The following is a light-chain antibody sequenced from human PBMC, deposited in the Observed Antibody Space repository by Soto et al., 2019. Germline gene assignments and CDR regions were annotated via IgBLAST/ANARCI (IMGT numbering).Light chain of an antibody. CDR3: QQYYSTPFT. CDR2: WAS. CDR1: RSVLYSSNNKNY. J-gene: IGKJ3*01. Sequence: DIVMTQSPDSLAVSLGERATINCKSSRSVLYSSNNKNYLAWYQQKPGQPPKLLIYWASTRASGVPERFSGSVSGTDFTLTINSLQAEDVAVYYCQQYYSTPFTFGPGTKVDI. V-gene: IGKV4-1*01.